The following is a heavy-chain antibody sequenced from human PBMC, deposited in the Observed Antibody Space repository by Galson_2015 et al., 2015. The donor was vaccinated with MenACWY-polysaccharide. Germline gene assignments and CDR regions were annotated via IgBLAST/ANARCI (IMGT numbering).Heavy chain of an antibody. CDR3: ARGSSDRSKIF. V-gene: IGHV1-46*01. CDR1: GYTFTNYY. CDR2: INPSGGTT. Sequence: SVKVSCKASGYTFTNYYMHWVRQAPGQGLEWMGIINPSGGTTGYAQGFQGRVTMTRDTSRRTVYMELSSLRSEDTAMYFCARGSSDRSKIFWGQGTLVTVSS. D-gene: IGHD2-2*01. J-gene: IGHJ4*02.